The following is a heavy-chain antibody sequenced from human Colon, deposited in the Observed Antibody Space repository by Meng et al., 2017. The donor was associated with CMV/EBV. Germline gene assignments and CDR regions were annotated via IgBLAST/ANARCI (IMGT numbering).Heavy chain of an antibody. CDR1: GFTFSNYA. J-gene: IGHJ4*02. Sequence: GGSLRLSCVASGFTFSNYAMSWVRQAPGKGLEWVSGVGGSGGSKFHADSVKGRFTISKDNSKNTLYLQMDRLRAEDTAVYYCAKASDHYYDFYFDSWGQGTLVTVSS. CDR2: VGGSGGSK. D-gene: IGHD3-22*01. CDR3: AKASDHYYDFYFDS. V-gene: IGHV3-23*01.